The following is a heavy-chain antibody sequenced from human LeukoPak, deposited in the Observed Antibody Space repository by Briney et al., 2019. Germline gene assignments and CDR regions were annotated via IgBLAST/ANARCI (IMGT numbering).Heavy chain of an antibody. Sequence: GASVKVSCKASGYTFINNWMHWVRQAPGQGLEWMGIINPSGGSTSYAQKFQGRVTMTRDMSTSTVYMELSSLRSEDTAVYYCARAGVGYCSGGSCYPTASNWFDPWGQGTLVTVSS. V-gene: IGHV1-46*01. J-gene: IGHJ5*02. D-gene: IGHD2-15*01. CDR2: INPSGGST. CDR1: GYTFINNW. CDR3: ARAGVGYCSGGSCYPTASNWFDP.